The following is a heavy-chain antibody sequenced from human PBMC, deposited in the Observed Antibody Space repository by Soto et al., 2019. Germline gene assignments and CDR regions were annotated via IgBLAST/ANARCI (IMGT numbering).Heavy chain of an antibody. CDR1: GGSISSGDYY. Sequence: PSETLSLTCTVSGGSISSGDYYWSWIRQPPGKGLEWIGYIYYSGSTYYNPSLKSRVTISVDTSKNQFSLKLSSVTAADTAVYYCARDSPTRLYAIDYYGMDVWGQGTTVTVSS. V-gene: IGHV4-30-4*01. D-gene: IGHD2-8*01. CDR2: IYYSGST. CDR3: ARDSPTRLYAIDYYGMDV. J-gene: IGHJ6*02.